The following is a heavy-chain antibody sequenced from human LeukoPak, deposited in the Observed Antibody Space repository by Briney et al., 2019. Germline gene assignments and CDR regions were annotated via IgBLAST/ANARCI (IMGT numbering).Heavy chain of an antibody. CDR2: IYYSGST. CDR1: GGSFSGYY. CDR3: ARDSGSGSYYFDDAFDI. V-gene: IGHV4-34*01. J-gene: IGHJ3*02. Sequence: SETLSLTCAVYGGSFSGYYWSWIRQPPGKGLEWIGSIYYSGSTYYNPSLKSRVTISVDTSKNQFSLKLSSVTAADTAVYYCARDSGSGSYYFDDAFDIWGQGTMVTVSS. D-gene: IGHD1-26*01.